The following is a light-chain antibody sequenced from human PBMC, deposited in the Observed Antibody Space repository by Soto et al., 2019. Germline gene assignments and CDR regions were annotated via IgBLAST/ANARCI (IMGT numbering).Light chain of an antibody. J-gene: IGKJ1*01. CDR3: QESYSTLWGT. CDR2: DAS. CDR1: QSISSW. V-gene: IGKV1-5*01. Sequence: DIQMTQSPSTLSASVGDRVTITCRASQSISSWLAWYQQKPGKAPKLLIYDASSLESGVPSRFSGSGSGTDFTLTISSLEPEDFATYYCQESYSTLWGTCGQGTKVDIK.